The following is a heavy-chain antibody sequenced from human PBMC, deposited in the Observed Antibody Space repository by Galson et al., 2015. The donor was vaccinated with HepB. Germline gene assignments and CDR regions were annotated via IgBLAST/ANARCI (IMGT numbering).Heavy chain of an antibody. CDR1: GFTFSSYA. CDR2: ISYDGSNK. D-gene: IGHD6-19*01. J-gene: IGHJ6*02. V-gene: IGHV3-30*04. Sequence: SLRLSCAASGFTFSSYAMHWVRQAPGKGLEWVAVISYDGSNKYYADSVKGRFTISRDNSKNTLYLQMNSLRAEDTAVYYCARDPVPYSSGHYGMDVWGQGTTVTVSS. CDR3: ARDPVPYSSGHYGMDV.